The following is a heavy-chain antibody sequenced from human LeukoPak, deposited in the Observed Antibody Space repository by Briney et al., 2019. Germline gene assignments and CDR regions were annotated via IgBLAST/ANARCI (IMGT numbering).Heavy chain of an antibody. D-gene: IGHD1-26*01. CDR3: ARVGSYYYYYYMDV. V-gene: IGHV4-59*08. Sequence: SETLSLTCTVSGGSISSYYWSWIRQPPGKGLEWIGYIYYSGSTNYNPSLKSRVTISVDTSKNQFSLKLSSVTAADTAVYYCARVGSYYYYYYMDVWGKGTTVTISS. CDR2: IYYSGST. J-gene: IGHJ6*03. CDR1: GGSISSYY.